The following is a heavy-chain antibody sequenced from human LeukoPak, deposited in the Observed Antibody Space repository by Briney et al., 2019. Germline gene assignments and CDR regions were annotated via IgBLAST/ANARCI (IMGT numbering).Heavy chain of an antibody. Sequence: SVTVSCTASGGTFSSYAISWVRQAPGQGLEWMGRIIPILGIANYAQKFQGRVTITADKSTSTAYMELSSLRSEDTAVYYCASFITTDYFDYWGQGTLVTVSS. CDR2: IIPILGIA. V-gene: IGHV1-69*04. CDR3: ASFITTDYFDY. CDR1: GGTFSSYA. J-gene: IGHJ4*02. D-gene: IGHD3-3*01.